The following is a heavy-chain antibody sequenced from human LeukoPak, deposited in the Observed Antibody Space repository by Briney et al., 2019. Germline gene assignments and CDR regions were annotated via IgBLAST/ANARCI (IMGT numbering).Heavy chain of an antibody. D-gene: IGHD3-10*01. CDR3: ARVPYLSFGEAYFDY. J-gene: IGHJ4*02. CDR1: GFTFSNYE. V-gene: IGHV3-48*03. Sequence: GGSLRLSCAASGFTFSNYEMNWVSQAPGKGLEWVSYISSSGTTIYYADSVKGRFTISRDYAKKSLYLQMNSLRAEDTAVYYCARVPYLSFGEAYFDYWGQGTLVTVSS. CDR2: ISSSGTTI.